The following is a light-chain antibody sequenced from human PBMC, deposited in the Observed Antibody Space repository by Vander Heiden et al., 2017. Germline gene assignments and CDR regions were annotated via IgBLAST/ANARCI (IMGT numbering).Light chain of an antibody. J-gene: IGKJ5*01. CDR3: QQYYSYPIT. CDR2: AAS. V-gene: IGKV1-8*01. CDR1: QGISSD. Sequence: IRMTHSPSSLSASTGDRVTITCRASQGISSDLAWYQQKPGKAPKLLIYAASTLQSGVPSRFSGSGSGTDFTLTISCLQSEDFATYYCQQYYSYPITFGQGTRLEIK.